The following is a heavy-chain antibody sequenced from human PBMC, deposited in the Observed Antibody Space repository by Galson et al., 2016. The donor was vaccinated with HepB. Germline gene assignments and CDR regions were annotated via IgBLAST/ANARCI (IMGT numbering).Heavy chain of an antibody. CDR3: AKGGPSGTYDVGYYDF. D-gene: IGHD3-3*01. CDR1: GFTVSSNY. Sequence: SLRLSCAASGFTVSSNYMSWVRQAPGKGLEWVSIIYGNGNANYADSVKGRFTLARNNSENTLYLQMISLGPEDTAVYYCAKGGPSGTYDVGYYDFWGQGTLVAASS. V-gene: IGHV3-53*01. CDR2: IYGNGNA. J-gene: IGHJ4*02.